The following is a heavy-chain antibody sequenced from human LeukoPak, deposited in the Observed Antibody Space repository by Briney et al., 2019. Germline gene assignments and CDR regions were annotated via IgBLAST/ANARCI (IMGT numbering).Heavy chain of an antibody. CDR3: ARGGYSGYPYYFDY. J-gene: IGHJ4*02. CDR2: VHYSGST. V-gene: IGHV4-59*01. D-gene: IGHD5-12*01. CDR1: GGSISSYY. Sequence: SETLSLTCTVSGGSISSYYWSWIRQPPGKGLEWIGYVHYSGSTNYNPSLKSRVTISVDTSKNQFSLKLSSVTTADTAVYYCARGGYSGYPYYFDYWGQGTLVTVSS.